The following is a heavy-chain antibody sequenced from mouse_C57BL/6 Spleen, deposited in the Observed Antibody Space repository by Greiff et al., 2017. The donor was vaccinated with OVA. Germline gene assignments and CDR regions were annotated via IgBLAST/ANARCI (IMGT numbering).Heavy chain of an antibody. D-gene: IGHD2-2*01. CDR3: ARDLGYDDAMDY. Sequence: EVQVVESGGGLVKPGGSLKLSCAASGFTFSSYAMSWVRQTPEKRLEWVATISDGGSYTYYPDNVKGRFTISRDNAKNNLYLQMSHLKSEDTAMYYCARDLGYDDAMDYWGQGTSVTVSS. J-gene: IGHJ4*01. V-gene: IGHV5-4*01. CDR2: ISDGGSYT. CDR1: GFTFSSYA.